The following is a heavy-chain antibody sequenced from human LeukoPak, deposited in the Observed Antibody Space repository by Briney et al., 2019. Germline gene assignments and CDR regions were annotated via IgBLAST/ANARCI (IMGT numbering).Heavy chain of an antibody. V-gene: IGHV3-21*01. Sequence: GGSLRLSCSASGFDPIPYTMNWVRQAPGKGLEWVASISSTSTYMYYGDSLKGRFTISRDNAKNTLCMQLDSLRAEDTPKYYCARRVTTFLSWGQGTLVIVSS. CDR3: ARRVTTFLS. D-gene: IGHD4-17*01. CDR2: ISSTSTYM. CDR1: GFDPIPYT. J-gene: IGHJ4*02.